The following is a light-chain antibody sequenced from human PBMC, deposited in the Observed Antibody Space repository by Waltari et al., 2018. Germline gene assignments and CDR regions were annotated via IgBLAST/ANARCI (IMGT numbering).Light chain of an antibody. Sequence: QSALTQPASVSGTPGQSITISCSGTTSDVGSYDLVSWYQQHPGEAPKLLICEVFKRPPDTSGRVSGAKSGSTASLTISGLQPEDEADYYCCSYAGRGTYVFGSGTKVTVL. J-gene: IGLJ1*01. V-gene: IGLV2-23*02. CDR2: EVF. CDR3: CSYAGRGTYV. CDR1: TSDVGSYDL.